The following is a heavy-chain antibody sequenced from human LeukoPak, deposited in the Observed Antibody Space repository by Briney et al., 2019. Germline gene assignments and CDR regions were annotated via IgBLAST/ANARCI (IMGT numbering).Heavy chain of an antibody. J-gene: IGHJ4*02. V-gene: IGHV1-2*06. CDR3: ARSASNPYGSGSYLFDY. CDR2: INPNSGGT. CDR1: GYTFTGYY. D-gene: IGHD3-10*01. Sequence: ASVKVSCKASGYTFTGYYMRWVRQAPGQGLEWMGRINPNSGGTNYAQKFQGRVTMTRDTSISTAYMELSRLRSDDTAVYYCARSASNPYGSGSYLFDYWGQGTLVTVSS.